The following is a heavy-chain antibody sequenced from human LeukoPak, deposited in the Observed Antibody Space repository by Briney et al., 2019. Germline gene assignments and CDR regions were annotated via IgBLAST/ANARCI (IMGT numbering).Heavy chain of an antibody. D-gene: IGHD2-15*01. CDR3: ARGEVAPFDP. J-gene: IGHJ5*02. Sequence: SETLSLTCTVSGGPISSFYWSWIRQPPGKGLEWIGYIYYSGSTNYNPSLKSRVTISVDTSKNQFSLNLSSVTAADTAVYYCARGEVAPFDPWGQGTLVTVSS. CDR2: IYYSGST. CDR1: GGPISSFY. V-gene: IGHV4-59*01.